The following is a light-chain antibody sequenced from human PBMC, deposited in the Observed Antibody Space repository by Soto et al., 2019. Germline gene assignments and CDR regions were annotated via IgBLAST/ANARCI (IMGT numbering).Light chain of an antibody. V-gene: IGLV2-14*03. CDR3: SSYTSSSTLV. CDR2: DVN. J-gene: IGLJ1*01. CDR1: SSDVGGYNS. Sequence: SALTQPAPVSGSPGQSIAISCPGTSSDVGGYNSVSWYQHHPGKAPKLMIYDVNYRPSGISDRFSGSKSGNTASLTISGLQAEDEADYYRSSYTSSSTLVFGTGTKVTVL.